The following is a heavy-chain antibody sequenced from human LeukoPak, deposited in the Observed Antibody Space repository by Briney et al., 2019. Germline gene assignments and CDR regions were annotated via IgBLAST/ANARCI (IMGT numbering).Heavy chain of an antibody. CDR2: IYYSGST. D-gene: IGHD6-13*01. J-gene: IGHJ4*02. V-gene: IGHV4-59*01. Sequence: SETLSLTCTVSGGSISSYYWSWIRQPPGKGLEWIGYIYYSGSTNYNPSLKSRVTISVDTSKNQFSLKLSSVTAADTAVYYCARYPRIAAAGHYFDCWGQGTLDTVSS. CDR1: GGSISSYY. CDR3: ARYPRIAAAGHYFDC.